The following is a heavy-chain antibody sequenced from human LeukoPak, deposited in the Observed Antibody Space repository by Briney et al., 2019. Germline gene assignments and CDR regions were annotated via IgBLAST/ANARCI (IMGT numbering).Heavy chain of an antibody. CDR1: DYTFSSYG. CDR2: ISASNGNT. D-gene: IGHD2-2*01. CDR3: ARDSSRYCSSTSCPQNHYYYYGMDV. Sequence: GASVKVSCKASDYTFSSYGISWVRQAPGQGLEWMGWISASNGNTNYAQKLQGRVTMTTDTSTSTAYMELRSLRSDDTAVYYCARDSSRYCSSTSCPQNHYYYYGMDVWGQGTTVTVSS. V-gene: IGHV1-18*01. J-gene: IGHJ6*02.